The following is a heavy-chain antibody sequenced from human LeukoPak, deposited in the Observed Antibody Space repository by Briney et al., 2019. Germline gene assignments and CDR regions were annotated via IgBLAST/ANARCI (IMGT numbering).Heavy chain of an antibody. V-gene: IGHV3-49*04. Sequence: GGSLRLSCTTTGFTFGDYGLIWVRQAPGKGLEWVSFIRSKTYGGTTEYAASVKGRFTISRDDSKSIAYLQMNSLKTEDTAVYYCTGSFGELTFFDYWGQGTLVTVSS. CDR1: GFTFGDYG. CDR2: IRSKTYGGTT. J-gene: IGHJ4*02. CDR3: TGSFGELTFFDY. D-gene: IGHD3-10*01.